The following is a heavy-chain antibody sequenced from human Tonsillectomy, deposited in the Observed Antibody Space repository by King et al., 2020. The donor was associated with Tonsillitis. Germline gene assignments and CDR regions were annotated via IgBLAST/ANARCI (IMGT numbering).Heavy chain of an antibody. CDR3: AKGITSSWNNWYDS. Sequence: VQLVESGGGLVQPGGSLRLSCAGSGFSFSSYGMSWVRQAPRKGLEWVSVIYGGDSRTYHVDSVKGRFSISRDNSKNTVYLQMNGLRAEDTAIYYCAKGITSSWNNWYDSWGQGTLVIVSS. CDR1: GFSFSSYG. J-gene: IGHJ5*01. D-gene: IGHD6-13*01. CDR2: IYGGDSRT. V-gene: IGHV3-23*03.